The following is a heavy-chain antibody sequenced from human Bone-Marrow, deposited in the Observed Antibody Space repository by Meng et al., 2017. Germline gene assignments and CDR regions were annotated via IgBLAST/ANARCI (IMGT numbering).Heavy chain of an antibody. V-gene: IGHV6-1*01. CDR3: ARNGYSGYDDGLDY. Sequence: LRLSFAISGDSVSSNSAAWNWIRQSPSRGLEWLGRTYYRSKWYNDYAVSVKSRITINPDTSKNQFSLQLNSVTPEDTAVYYCARNGYSGYDDGLDYWGQGTLVTVSS. CDR2: TYYRSKWYN. CDR1: GDSVSSNSAA. D-gene: IGHD5-12*01. J-gene: IGHJ4*02.